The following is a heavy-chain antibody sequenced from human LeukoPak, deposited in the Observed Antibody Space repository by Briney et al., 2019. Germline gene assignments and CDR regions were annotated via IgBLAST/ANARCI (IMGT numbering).Heavy chain of an antibody. CDR2: IYYSGST. J-gene: IGHJ4*02. CDR1: GGSISSSSYY. V-gene: IGHV4-39*01. Sequence: SETLSLTCTVSGGSISSSSYYWGWIRQPPGKGLEWIGSIYYSGSTYYNSSLKSRVTISVDTSKNQFSLKLSSVTAADTAVYYCASAPLTSFDYWGQGTLVTVSS. CDR3: ASAPLTSFDY. D-gene: IGHD4/OR15-4a*01.